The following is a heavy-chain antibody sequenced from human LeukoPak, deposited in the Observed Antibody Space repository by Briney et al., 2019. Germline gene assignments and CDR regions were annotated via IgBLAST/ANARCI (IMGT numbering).Heavy chain of an antibody. V-gene: IGHV1-69*06. CDR1: GGRFKSYG. CDR3: ARDAQWELRAFDV. CDR2: IIPVFDRP. D-gene: IGHD1-26*01. Sequence: SVKVSCNTTGGRFKSYGFSWVRQAPGQGLEWMGGIIPVFDRPTYAQKFEGRVTITADKSTNTTYMEISSLTSDNTAVYYCARDAQWELRAFDVWGQGTVVIVSS. J-gene: IGHJ3*01.